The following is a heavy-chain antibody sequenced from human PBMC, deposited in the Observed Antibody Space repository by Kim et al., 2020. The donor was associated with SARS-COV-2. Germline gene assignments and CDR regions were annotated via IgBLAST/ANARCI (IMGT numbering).Heavy chain of an antibody. CDR2: ISGSGGSI. V-gene: IGHV3-23*01. CDR3: AKVTLPDVLRWFGVSPGDY. J-gene: IGHJ4*02. Sequence: GGSLRLSCAASGFTFSSYAMSWVRQAPGKGPEWVSAISGSGGSIYYADSVKGRFTISRDNSKSTLYLQMSSLRAEDTAVSYCAKVTLPDVLRWFGVSPGDYWGQPTLLTVSS. CDR1: GFTFSSYA. D-gene: IGHD3-10*01.